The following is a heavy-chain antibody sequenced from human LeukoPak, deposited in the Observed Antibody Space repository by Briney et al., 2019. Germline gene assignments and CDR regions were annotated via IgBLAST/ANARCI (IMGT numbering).Heavy chain of an antibody. CDR2: INPSGGST. D-gene: IGHD6-19*01. Sequence: EASVKVSCKASGYTFTSYYMHWVRQAPGQGLEWMGIINPSGGSTSYAQKFQGRVTMTRDTSTSTVYMELSSLRSEDTAVYYCARDLRQWLVPNGYYGMDVWGQGTTVTVSS. CDR3: ARDLRQWLVPNGYYGMDV. CDR1: GYTFTSYY. V-gene: IGHV1-46*01. J-gene: IGHJ6*02.